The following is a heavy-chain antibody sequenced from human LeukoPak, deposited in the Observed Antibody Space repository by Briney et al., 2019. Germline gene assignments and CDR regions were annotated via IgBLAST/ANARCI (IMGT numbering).Heavy chain of an antibody. V-gene: IGHV4-31*03. CDR2: IYYSGST. J-gene: IGHJ4*02. CDR3: TRGYSYGDFDY. CDR1: GGSISSGGYY. D-gene: IGHD5-18*01. Sequence: SQTLSLTCTVSGGSISSGGYYWSWIRQHPGKGLERIGYIYYSGSTYYNPSLKSRVTISVDTSKNQFSLKLSSVTAADTAVYYCTRGYSYGDFDYWGQGTLVTVSS.